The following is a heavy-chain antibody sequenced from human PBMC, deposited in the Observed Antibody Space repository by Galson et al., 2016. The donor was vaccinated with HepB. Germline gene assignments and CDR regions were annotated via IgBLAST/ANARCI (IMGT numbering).Heavy chain of an antibody. CDR3: AKRPYSYGWHYGMDV. D-gene: IGHD5-18*01. J-gene: IGHJ6*02. Sequence: SLRLSCAASGFTLRSYAMTWVRQAPGKGLEWVSGITSGGTTYYADSVKGRFTISRDNSKNILYLQMKSLRDEDTAVYYCAKRPYSYGWHYGMDVWGQGTTVTVSS. CDR2: ITSGGTT. V-gene: IGHV3-23*01. CDR1: GFTLRSYA.